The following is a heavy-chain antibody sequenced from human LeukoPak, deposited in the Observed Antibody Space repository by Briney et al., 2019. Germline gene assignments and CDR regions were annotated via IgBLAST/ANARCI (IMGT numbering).Heavy chain of an antibody. CDR3: AAYSSSF. D-gene: IGHD6-6*01. V-gene: IGHV1-58*01. CDR2: IVVGSGNT. Sequence: SVTVSCKASGFTFTTSAVQWVRQARGQRLEWIGWIVVGSGNTNYAQKFQERVTITRDMSTSTAYIELSSLRSEDTAVYYCAAYSSSFWGQGTLVTVSS. J-gene: IGHJ4*02. CDR1: GFTFTTSA.